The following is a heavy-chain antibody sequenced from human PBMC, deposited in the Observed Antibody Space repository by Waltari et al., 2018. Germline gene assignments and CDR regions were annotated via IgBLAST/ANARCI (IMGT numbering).Heavy chain of an antibody. CDR1: GGSISSSSYY. Sequence: QLQLQESGPGLVKPSETLSLTCTVSGGSISSSSYYWGWIRQPPGKGLEWIGSIYYSGSTYYNPSRKIRVTISVDTSKNQFSLKLSSVTAADTAGYYCARLLWFGELSQFDYWGQGTLVTVSS. V-gene: IGHV4-39*01. CDR2: IYYSGST. J-gene: IGHJ4*02. CDR3: ARLLWFGELSQFDY. D-gene: IGHD3-10*01.